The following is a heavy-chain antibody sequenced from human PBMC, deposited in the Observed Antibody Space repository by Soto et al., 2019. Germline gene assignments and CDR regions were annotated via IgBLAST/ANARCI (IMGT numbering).Heavy chain of an antibody. CDR3: AKGWDGYTTRFCDH. J-gene: IGHJ4*02. D-gene: IGHD5-12*01. CDR2: ISYDENNK. V-gene: IGHV3-30*18. CDR1: GFTFSSYG. Sequence: QVQLVESGGGVVQPGGSLRLSCAASGFTFSSYGMHWVRQAPGKGLQWVTIISYDENNKVYTDSVKGRFTVSRDNSKNTLYLQMNGLRAEDTAIYYCAKGWDGYTTRFCDHWGQGTLVAVSS.